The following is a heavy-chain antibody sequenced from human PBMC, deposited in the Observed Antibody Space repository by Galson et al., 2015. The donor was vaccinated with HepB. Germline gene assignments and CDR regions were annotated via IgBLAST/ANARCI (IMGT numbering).Heavy chain of an antibody. CDR3: ARSHYYYRSPFDT. CDR1: GGAFDKYN. D-gene: IGHD3-10*01. Sequence: SVKVSCNASGGAFDKYNFNWVRQAPGQGLEWMGKIIPVLDITKYAQKFQGRVTITADTSTSTAYMELSSLRSDDTALYYCARSHYYYRSPFDTWGQGTLVTVSS. CDR2: IIPVLDIT. V-gene: IGHV1-69*02. J-gene: IGHJ4*02.